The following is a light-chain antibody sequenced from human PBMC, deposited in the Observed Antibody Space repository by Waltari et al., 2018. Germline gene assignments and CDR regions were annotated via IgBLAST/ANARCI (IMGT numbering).Light chain of an antibody. CDR3: QQYYSAPIT. J-gene: IGKJ4*01. V-gene: IGKV3-20*01. CDR2: GAS. CDR1: QSIHTTY. Sequence: EIVLTQSPGTLSLSPGERATLSGRASQSIHTTYLAWYQKKPGQAPRLLIHGASSRATAIPDRFSGSGSGTDFTLTISRLEPEDVAVYFCQQYYSAPITFGGGTKVEIK.